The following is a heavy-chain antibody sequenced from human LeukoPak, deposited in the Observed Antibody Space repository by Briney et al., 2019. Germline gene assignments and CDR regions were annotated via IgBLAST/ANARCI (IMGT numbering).Heavy chain of an antibody. CDR1: GGSISSYY. V-gene: IGHV4-59*08. CDR3: AGVYCSGGSCYQDY. J-gene: IGHJ4*02. D-gene: IGHD2-15*01. CDR2: IYYSGST. Sequence: PSETLSLTCTVSGGSISSYYWSWIRQPPGKGLEWIGYIYYSGSTNYNPSLKGRVTISVDTSKNQFSLKLSSVTAADTAVYYCAGVYCSGGSCYQDYWGQGTLVTVSS.